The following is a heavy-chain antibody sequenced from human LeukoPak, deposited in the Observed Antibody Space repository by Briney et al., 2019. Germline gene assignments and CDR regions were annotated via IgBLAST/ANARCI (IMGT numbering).Heavy chain of an antibody. CDR1: GGSISNFY. CDR2: VSYSGST. CDR3: ARLYNYGSGSFDY. Sequence: PSETLSLTCTVSGGSISNFYWSWIRQPPGKGLELIGYVSYSGSTNYNPSLKSRVTISVDTSKNQFSLKLSSVTAADTAVYYCARLYNYGSGSFDYWGQGTLVTVSS. D-gene: IGHD3-10*01. J-gene: IGHJ4*02. V-gene: IGHV4-59*01.